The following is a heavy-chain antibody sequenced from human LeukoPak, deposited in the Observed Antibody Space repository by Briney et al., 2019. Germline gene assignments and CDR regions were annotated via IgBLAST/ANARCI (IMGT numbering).Heavy chain of an antibody. CDR1: GFTFSSYW. CDR2: IKQDGSEA. V-gene: IGHV3-7*01. CDR3: ATSQGSWPDYFDY. J-gene: IGHJ4*02. D-gene: IGHD6-13*01. Sequence: GGSLRLSCVASGFTFSSYWMSWVRQAPGKGLEWVANIKQDGSEAYYVDSVKGRFSISRDNAKNSLFLQMNSLRAEDTAVYYCATSQGSWPDYFDYWGQGTLVTVSS.